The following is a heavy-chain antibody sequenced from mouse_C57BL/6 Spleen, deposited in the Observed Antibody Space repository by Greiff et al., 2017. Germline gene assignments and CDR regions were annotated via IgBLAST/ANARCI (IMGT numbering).Heavy chain of an antibody. D-gene: IGHD1-1*01. CDR2: IDPEDGDT. V-gene: IGHV14-1*01. Sequence: VHVKQSGAELVRPGASVKLSCTASGFNIKDYYMHWVKQRPEQGLEWIGRIDPEDGDTEYAPKFQGKATMTADTSSNTAYLQLSSLTSEDTAVYYCTTRDYYGSVDYWGQGTTLTVSS. CDR1: GFNIKDYY. J-gene: IGHJ2*01. CDR3: TTRDYYGSVDY.